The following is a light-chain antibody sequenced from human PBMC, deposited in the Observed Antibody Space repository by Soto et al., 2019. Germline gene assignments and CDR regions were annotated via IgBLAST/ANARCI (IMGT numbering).Light chain of an antibody. J-gene: IGLJ1*01. CDR1: SSDVGGYNY. CDR3: SSYAGSNIL. Sequence: QSVLTQPPSASGSPGQSVTLSCTGTSSDVGGYNYVSWYQQHPGKAPKLMIYEVNKRPSGVPDRFSASKSGNTASLTVSGLQAEDEADYYCSSYAGSNILFGTGTKVTVL. CDR2: EVN. V-gene: IGLV2-8*01.